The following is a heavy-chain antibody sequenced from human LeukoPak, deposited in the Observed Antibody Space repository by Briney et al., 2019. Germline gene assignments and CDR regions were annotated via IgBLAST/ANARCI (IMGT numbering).Heavy chain of an antibody. D-gene: IGHD4-17*01. V-gene: IGHV3-30*18. CDR1: GFTFSSYG. CDR3: AEDPRYGDYFGSPSRGSNWFDP. CDR2: ISYDGSNK. J-gene: IGHJ5*02. Sequence: GGSLRLSCAASGFTFSSYGMHWVRQAPGKGLEWVAVISYDGSNKYYADSVKGRFTISRDNSKNTLYLQMNSLRAEDTAVYYCAEDPRYGDYFGSPSRGSNWFDPWGQGTLVTVSS.